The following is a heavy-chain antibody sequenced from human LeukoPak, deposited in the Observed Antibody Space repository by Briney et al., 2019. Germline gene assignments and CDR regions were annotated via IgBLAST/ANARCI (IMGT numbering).Heavy chain of an antibody. CDR2: SYVDGST. D-gene: IGHD1-26*01. CDR1: GGSITSYC. Sequence: SETLSLTCTVSGGSITSYCWTWIRQPPGQGQEWVGFSYVDGSTKYNSSLKGRVTMSVDTSRNQFAPKLTSATAADSAVYYCVRDKESGTNHAKFRYDVWGQGTMVTVSS. J-gene: IGHJ3*01. V-gene: IGHV4-59*13. CDR3: VRDKESGTNHAKFRYDV.